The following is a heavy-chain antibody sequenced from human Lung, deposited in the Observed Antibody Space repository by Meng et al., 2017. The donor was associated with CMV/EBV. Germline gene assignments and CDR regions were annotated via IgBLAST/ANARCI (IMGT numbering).Heavy chain of an antibody. D-gene: IGHD3-3*01. V-gene: IGHV3-23*01. CDR1: GFTFSSYA. Sequence: GGSXRLSCAASGFTFSSYAMSWVRQAPGKGLEWVSAISGSGGSTYYADSVKGRFTISRDNSKNTLYLQMNSLRAEDTAVYYCAKEAGWGLTRFLEWLSGLDYWXQGTXVTVSS. CDR2: ISGSGGST. CDR3: AKEAGWGLTRFLEWLSGLDY. J-gene: IGHJ4*02.